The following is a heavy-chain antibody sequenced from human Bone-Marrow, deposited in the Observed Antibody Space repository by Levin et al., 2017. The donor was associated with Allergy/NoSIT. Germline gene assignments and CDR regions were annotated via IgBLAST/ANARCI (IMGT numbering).Heavy chain of an antibody. CDR3: ARVLYGIFGPNDS. CDR2: ISNDGNEQ. V-gene: IGHV3-30-3*01. Sequence: GGSLRLSCAASGFTFGDHAMHWVRQAPGKGLQWVSLISNDGNEQDYADSVKGRCTISRENSNNTLFLEIKSLRPEDTAVYFCARVLYGIFGPNDSWGPGTLVIVSS. CDR1: GFTFGDHA. D-gene: IGHD3-9*01. J-gene: IGHJ4*02.